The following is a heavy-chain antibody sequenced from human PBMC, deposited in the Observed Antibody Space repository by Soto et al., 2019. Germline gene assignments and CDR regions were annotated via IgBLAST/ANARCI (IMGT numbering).Heavy chain of an antibody. V-gene: IGHV1-18*01. CDR3: ARFARGVIIDYFDY. CDR2: ISAYNGNT. D-gene: IGHD3-10*01. J-gene: IGHJ4*02. Sequence: ASVKVSCKASGYTFTSYGISWVRQAPGQGLEWMGWISAYNGNTNYAQKLQGRVTMTTDTSTSTAYMELRSLRSDDTAVYYRARFARGVIIDYFDYWGQGTLVTVSS. CDR1: GYTFTSYG.